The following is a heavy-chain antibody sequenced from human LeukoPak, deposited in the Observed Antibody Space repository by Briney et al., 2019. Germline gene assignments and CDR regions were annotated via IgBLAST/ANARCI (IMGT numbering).Heavy chain of an antibody. CDR2: IRTTAEGANYA. D-gene: IGHD3-9*01. J-gene: IGHJ4*02. Sequence: GGSLRLSCATSGFTSTDDPMNWVHQAPGKGLEWISNIRTTAEGANYAYYADSVKGRVTISRDDAKNTLYLHMNSLRADDTAVYYCATDIRYAFDYWGQGILVTVPS. CDR3: ATDIRYAFDY. V-gene: IGHV3-21*05. CDR1: GFTSTDDP.